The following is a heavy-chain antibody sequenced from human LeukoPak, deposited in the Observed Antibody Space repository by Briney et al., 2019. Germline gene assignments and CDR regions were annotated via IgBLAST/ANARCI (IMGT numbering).Heavy chain of an antibody. CDR3: ATGTSSTSSRKRDAFDI. J-gene: IGHJ3*02. V-gene: IGHV3-30*03. CDR2: ISYDGSNK. CDR1: GFTFINDW. D-gene: IGHD2-2*01. Sequence: GGSLRLSCAASGFTFINDWMGWVRQAPGKGLEWVAVISYDGSNKYYADSVKGRFTISRDNSKNTLYLQMNSLRAEDTAVYYCATGTSSTSSRKRDAFDIWGQGTMVTVSS.